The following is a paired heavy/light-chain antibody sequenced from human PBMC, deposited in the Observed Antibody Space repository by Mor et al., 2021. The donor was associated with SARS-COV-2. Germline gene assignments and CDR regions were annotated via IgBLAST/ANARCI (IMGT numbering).Heavy chain of an antibody. CDR2: ISSSSGTI. D-gene: IGHD2-15*01. Sequence: EVRLVDSGGGWVQPGGSLRLSCAASGFTFSSYSMNWVRQAPGKGLEWVSYISSSSGTIYYADSVKGRFTISRDNAKNSLYLQMNSLRAEDTAVYYCARDRCSGGSCYSFDYWGQGTLVTVSS. CDR3: ARDRCSGGSCYSFDY. V-gene: IGHV3-48*01. CDR1: GFTFSSYS. J-gene: IGHJ4*02.
Light chain of an antibody. CDR3: QQYNSFPLT. CDR1: QSISSW. CDR2: KAS. Sequence: DIQMTQPPSTLSASVGDRVTITCRASQSISSWLAWYQQKPGKAPKLLIYKASSLESGVPSRFSGSGSGTEFTLTISSLQPDDFATYYCQQYNSFPLTFGGGTKVEIK. V-gene: IGKV1-5*03. J-gene: IGKJ4*02.